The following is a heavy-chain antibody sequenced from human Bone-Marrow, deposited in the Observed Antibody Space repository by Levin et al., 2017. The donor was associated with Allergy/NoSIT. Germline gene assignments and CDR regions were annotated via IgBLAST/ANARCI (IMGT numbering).Heavy chain of an antibody. J-gene: IGHJ4*02. V-gene: IGHV3-7*01. Sequence: GESLKISCAASGFTFSSYWMSWVRQAPGKGLEWVANIKQDGSEKYYVDSVKGRFTISRDNAKNSLYLQMNSLRAEDTAVYYCASLGSGWSRGDYWGQGTLVTVSS. CDR2: IKQDGSEK. CDR3: ASLGSGWSRGDY. D-gene: IGHD6-19*01. CDR1: GFTFSSYW.